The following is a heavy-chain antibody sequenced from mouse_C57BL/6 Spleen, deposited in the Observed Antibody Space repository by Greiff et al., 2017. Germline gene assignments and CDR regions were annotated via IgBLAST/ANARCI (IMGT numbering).Heavy chain of an antibody. CDR1: GFNIKDDY. CDR3: ATSNRNYYCSSSAWFAY. Sequence: EVQLQQSGAELVRPGASVKLSCTASGFNIKDDYMHWVKQRPEQGLEWIGWIDPENGDTEYASKFQGKATITADTSSNTAYLQLSSLTSEDTAVYYCATSNRNYYCSSSAWFAYWGQGTLVTVSA. V-gene: IGHV14-4*01. J-gene: IGHJ3*01. CDR2: IDPENGDT. D-gene: IGHD1-1*01.